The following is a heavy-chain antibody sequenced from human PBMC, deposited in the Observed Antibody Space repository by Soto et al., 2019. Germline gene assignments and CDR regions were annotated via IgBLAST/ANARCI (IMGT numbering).Heavy chain of an antibody. Sequence: SETLSLTCSVSGGSVTSGRDYWGWIRQTPGKGLEWIGSIYYIGSTYVNPSLRSRVILSVDTSKNRFSLRLTSVSAADTAVYYCARHGHWAPLDDWGQGTLVTVSS. CDR1: GGSVTSGRDY. V-gene: IGHV4-39*01. D-gene: IGHD3-16*01. CDR2: IYYIGST. J-gene: IGHJ4*02. CDR3: ARHGHWAPLDD.